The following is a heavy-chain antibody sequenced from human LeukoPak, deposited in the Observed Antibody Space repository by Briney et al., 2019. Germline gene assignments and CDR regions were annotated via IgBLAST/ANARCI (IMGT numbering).Heavy chain of an antibody. CDR2: LDHSGST. CDR3: ARQTGSGLFILP. D-gene: IGHD3/OR15-3a*01. J-gene: IGHJ4*02. Sequence: SETLSLSCTVSSYFITSAYYWGWIRQPPGKGLEWIGSLDHSGSTYYNPSLKSRVSISIDTSKNQFSLRLTSVTAADTAVYYCARQTGSGLFILPGGQGTLVTVSS. CDR1: SYFITSAYY. V-gene: IGHV4-38-2*02.